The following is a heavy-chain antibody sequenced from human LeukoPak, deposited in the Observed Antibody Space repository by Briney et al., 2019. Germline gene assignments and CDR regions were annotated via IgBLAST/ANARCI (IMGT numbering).Heavy chain of an antibody. J-gene: IGHJ6*03. Sequence: ASVTVSCQASGYTFTAYYIHWVRQAPGQGLEWMGWINPNTGVTNFAQKFQGRVTVTRDTSISTAYIQLSRLESDDTAIYYCARVPGTSYYYYYMDVWGRGTTVTVSS. D-gene: IGHD6-13*01. V-gene: IGHV1-2*02. CDR3: ARVPGTSYYYYYMDV. CDR1: GYTFTAYY. CDR2: INPNTGVT.